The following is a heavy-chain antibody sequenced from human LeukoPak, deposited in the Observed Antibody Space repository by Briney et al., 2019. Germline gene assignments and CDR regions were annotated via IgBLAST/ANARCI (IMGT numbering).Heavy chain of an antibody. CDR3: AKGRHSSSWYPWFDP. V-gene: IGHV3-23*01. D-gene: IGHD6-13*01. CDR1: GFTFSCYA. CDR2: ISGSGGST. Sequence: GGSLRLSCAASGFTFSCYAMSWVRQAPGKGLEWVSAISGSGGSTYYADSVKGRFTISRDNSKNTLYLQMNSLRAEDTAVYYCAKGRHSSSWYPWFDPWGQGTLVTVSS. J-gene: IGHJ5*02.